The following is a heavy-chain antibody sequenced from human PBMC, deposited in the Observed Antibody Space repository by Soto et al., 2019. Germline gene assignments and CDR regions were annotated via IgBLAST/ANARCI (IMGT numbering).Heavy chain of an antibody. V-gene: IGHV4-39*01. CDR2: IYYSGST. CDR1: GGSVSSGSYY. J-gene: IGHJ4*02. Sequence: SETLSLTCTVSGGSVSSGSYYWSWIRQPPGKGLEWIGYIYYSGSTYYNPSLKSRVTISVDTSKNQFSLKLSSVSAADTAVYYCARLEPAMTFDYWGQGTLVTVSS. CDR3: ARLEPAMTFDY.